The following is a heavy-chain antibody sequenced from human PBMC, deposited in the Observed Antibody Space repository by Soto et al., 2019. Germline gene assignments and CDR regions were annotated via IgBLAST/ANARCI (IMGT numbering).Heavy chain of an antibody. D-gene: IGHD2-21*02. V-gene: IGHV4-39*01. CDR1: GGSISSSSYY. J-gene: IGHJ5*02. Sequence: QLQLQESGPGLVKPSETLSLTCTVSGGSISSSSYYWGWIRQPPGKGLEWIGSIYYSGSTYYNPSLKCRVTITVDTSKNQSSLRLSSVTAADTAVYYCARHVGDNTIQGHWFDPWGQGPLVTVSS. CDR3: ARHVGDNTIQGHWFDP. CDR2: IYYSGST.